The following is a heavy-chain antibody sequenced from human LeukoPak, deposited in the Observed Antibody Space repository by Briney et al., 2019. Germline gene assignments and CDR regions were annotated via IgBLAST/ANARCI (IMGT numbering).Heavy chain of an antibody. CDR3: ARMLWTGRDGMDV. CDR2: IYYSGST. CDR1: GGSISSYY. D-gene: IGHD2-2*01. J-gene: IGHJ6*02. V-gene: IGHV4-59*06. Sequence: SETLSLTCTVSGGSISSYYWSRIRQHPGKGLEWIGYIYYSGSTYYNPSLKSRVTISVGTSKNQFSLKLSSVTAADTAVYYCARMLWTGRDGMDVWGQGTTVTVSS.